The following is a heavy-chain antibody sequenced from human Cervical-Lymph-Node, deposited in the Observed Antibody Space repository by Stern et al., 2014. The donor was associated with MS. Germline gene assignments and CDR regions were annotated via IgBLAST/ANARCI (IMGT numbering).Heavy chain of an antibody. CDR1: GGPLSMYS. J-gene: IGHJ6*02. CDR2: ILPIVGMT. V-gene: IGHV1-69*09. CDR3: ARATNDFFYSMDV. Sequence: VQLVQSGAELKKPGSSVKVSCKASGGPLSMYSTSWVRQAPGQGLERIGRILPIVGMTNYAQKFQGRVTITSDRSSSTIYLELTSLRSEDMAVYYCARATNDFFYSMDVWGQGTTVTLSS.